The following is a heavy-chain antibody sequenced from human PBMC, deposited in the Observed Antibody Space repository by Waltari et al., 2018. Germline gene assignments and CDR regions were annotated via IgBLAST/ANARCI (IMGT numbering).Heavy chain of an antibody. CDR2: SETSGRT. V-gene: IGHV4-4*07. D-gene: IGHD2-2*01. Sequence: QVQLQESGPGLVKPSETLSLTCTVSGGSITSNYWSWIRQPAGKGLEWIGRSETSGRTNYNPTLRSRVTMSIDTSKNQFAQKMTAVTAADAAVYYCARPIWRTSWKLGEFDPWGQGTLVIVSS. CDR3: ARPIWRTSWKLGEFDP. CDR1: GGSITSNY. J-gene: IGHJ5*02.